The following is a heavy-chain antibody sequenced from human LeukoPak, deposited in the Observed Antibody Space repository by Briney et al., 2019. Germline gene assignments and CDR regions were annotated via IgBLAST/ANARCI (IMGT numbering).Heavy chain of an antibody. D-gene: IGHD3-3*01. J-gene: IGHJ4*02. Sequence: AASVKVSCKASGYTFTGYYMHWVRQAPGQGLEWMGWINPNSGGTNYAQKFQGRVTMTRDTSISTAYMELSRLRSDDTAVYYCARDGYRYYDFWSGSDYWGQGTLVTVSS. CDR2: INPNSGGT. V-gene: IGHV1-2*02. CDR1: GYTFTGYY. CDR3: ARDGYRYYDFWSGSDY.